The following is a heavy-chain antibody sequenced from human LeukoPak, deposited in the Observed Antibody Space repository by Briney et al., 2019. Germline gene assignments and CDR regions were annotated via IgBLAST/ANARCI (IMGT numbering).Heavy chain of an antibody. D-gene: IGHD3-16*01. CDR1: GGSMSNYY. V-gene: IGHV4-59*13. J-gene: IGHJ4*02. Sequence: SETLSLTCSVSGGSMSNYYWSWIRQSPGKTLEWIGYVHSSGTTDYNPSLKSRVTISLDTSKSQFSLKLNSVNAADTAVYYCARGSPRGEYWGQGTLVTVSS. CDR2: VHSSGTT. CDR3: ARGSPRGEY.